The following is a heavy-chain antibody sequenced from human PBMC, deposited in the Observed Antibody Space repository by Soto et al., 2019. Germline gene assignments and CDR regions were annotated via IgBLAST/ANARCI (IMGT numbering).Heavy chain of an antibody. CDR3: ASYPSSIAARGWFDY. CDR2: IYYSGST. CDR1: GGSISSSSYY. D-gene: IGHD6-6*01. J-gene: IGHJ4*02. Sequence: LSLTCTVSGGSISSSSYYWGWIRQPPGKGLEWIGSIYYSGSTYYNPSLKSRVTISVDTSKNQFSLKLSSVTAADTAVYYCASYPSSIAARGWFDYWGQGTLVTVSS. V-gene: IGHV4-39*01.